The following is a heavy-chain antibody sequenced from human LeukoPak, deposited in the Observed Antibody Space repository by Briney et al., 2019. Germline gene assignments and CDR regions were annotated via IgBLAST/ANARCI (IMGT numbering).Heavy chain of an antibody. Sequence: GGSLRLSRAASGFTFSSYEMNWVRQAPGKGLEWVSYISSSGSTIYYADSVKGRFTISRDNAKNSLYLQMNSLRAEDTAVYYCARDTIYLSFDYWGQGTLVTVSS. CDR3: ARDTIYLSFDY. V-gene: IGHV3-48*03. D-gene: IGHD5-24*01. CDR1: GFTFSSYE. J-gene: IGHJ4*02. CDR2: ISSSGSTI.